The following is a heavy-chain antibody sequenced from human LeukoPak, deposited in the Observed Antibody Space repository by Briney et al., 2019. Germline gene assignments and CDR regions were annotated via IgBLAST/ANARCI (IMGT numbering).Heavy chain of an antibody. Sequence: SETLSLTCTVSGGSISSYYWSWIRQPPGKGLEWIGYIYYSGSTNYNPSLKSRVTISVDTSKSQFSLKLSSVTAADTAVYYCAREELSIAARGDYWGQGTLVTVSS. CDR1: GGSISSYY. V-gene: IGHV4-59*12. D-gene: IGHD6-6*01. J-gene: IGHJ4*02. CDR3: AREELSIAARGDY. CDR2: IYYSGST.